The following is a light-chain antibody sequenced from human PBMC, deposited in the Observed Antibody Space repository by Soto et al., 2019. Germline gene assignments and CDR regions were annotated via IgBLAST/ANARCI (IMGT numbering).Light chain of an antibody. V-gene: IGKV3-11*01. CDR3: QQRSNWPPALT. CDR2: DAS. CDR1: QSVSSY. Sequence: EIVLTQSPATLSLSPGERATLSCRASQSVSSYLAWYQQKPGQAPRLLIYDASNRATGIPARFSGSGSGPDFTLPISSLEPTAFAVYYCQQRSNWPPALTFGGGTKVDIK. J-gene: IGKJ4*01.